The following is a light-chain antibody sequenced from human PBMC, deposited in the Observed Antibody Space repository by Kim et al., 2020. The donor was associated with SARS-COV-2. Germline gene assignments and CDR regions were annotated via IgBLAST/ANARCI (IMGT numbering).Light chain of an antibody. CDR2: GKD. J-gene: IGLJ3*02. V-gene: IGLV3-19*01. CDR1: SLNTSY. CDR3: SSRDTTNSHVV. Sequence: LGQTAKITRHGASLNTSYATWYQQKPGQAPVLVLYGKDNRPSGIPDRFSGSSSSNTGSLTITGAQAEDEADYYCSSRDTTNSHVVFGGGTQLTVL.